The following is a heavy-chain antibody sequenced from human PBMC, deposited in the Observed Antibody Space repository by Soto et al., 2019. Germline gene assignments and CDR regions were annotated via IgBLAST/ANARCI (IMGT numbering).Heavy chain of an antibody. CDR1: GGSISSYY. CDR2: IYYSGST. J-gene: IGHJ4*02. V-gene: IGHV4-59*08. Sequence: SETLSLTCTVSGGSISSYYWSWIRQPPGKGLEWIGYIYYSGSTNYNPSLKSRVTISVDTSKNQFSLKLSSVTAADTAVYYCARRGDSSGYRHFDYWGQGTLVTVSS. CDR3: ARRGDSSGYRHFDY. D-gene: IGHD3-22*01.